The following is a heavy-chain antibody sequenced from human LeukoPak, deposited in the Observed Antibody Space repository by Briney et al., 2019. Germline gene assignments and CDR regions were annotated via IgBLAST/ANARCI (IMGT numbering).Heavy chain of an antibody. CDR2: IYYSGST. J-gene: IGHJ4*02. CDR1: GGSISSSSYY. V-gene: IGHV4-39*01. D-gene: IGHD6-13*01. CDR3: ARLIDSIAAAGDYFDY. Sequence: SETLSLTCTVPGGSISSSSYYWGWIRQPPGKGLEWIGSIYYSGSTYYNPSLKSRVTISVDTSKNQFSLKLSSVTAADTAVYYCARLIDSIAAAGDYFDYWGQGTLVTVSS.